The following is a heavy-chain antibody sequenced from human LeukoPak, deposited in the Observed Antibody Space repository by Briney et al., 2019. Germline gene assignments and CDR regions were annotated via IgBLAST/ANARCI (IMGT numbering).Heavy chain of an antibody. D-gene: IGHD6-13*01. CDR2: VFYSGST. CDR1: GGSISYYY. Sequence: SETLSLTCTVSGGSISYYYWSWIRQPPGKGLEWIGYVFYSGSTNYNPSLKSRVTISVDTSKDQFSLKVNSVTAADTAVYYCARSSSGFTAAGDNYHFDYWGQGTLVTVSS. V-gene: IGHV4-59*08. CDR3: ARSSSGFTAAGDNYHFDY. J-gene: IGHJ4*02.